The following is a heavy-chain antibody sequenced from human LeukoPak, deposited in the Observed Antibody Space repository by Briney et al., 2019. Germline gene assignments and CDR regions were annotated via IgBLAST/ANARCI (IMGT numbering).Heavy chain of an antibody. CDR1: GFTFSSYS. CDR3: ASPIVVVIATRDAFDI. J-gene: IGHJ3*02. CDR2: ISSSSSTI. Sequence: GGSLRLSCAASGFTFSSYSMNWVRQAPGKGLEWVSYISSSSSTIYYADSVKGRFTISRDNAKNSLYLQMNRVRDEDTAVYYCASPIVVVIATRDAFDIWGQGTMVSVSS. V-gene: IGHV3-48*02. D-gene: IGHD2-21*01.